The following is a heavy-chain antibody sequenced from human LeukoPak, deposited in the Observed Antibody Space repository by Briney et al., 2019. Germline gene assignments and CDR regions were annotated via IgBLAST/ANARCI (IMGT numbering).Heavy chain of an antibody. D-gene: IGHD3-10*01. V-gene: IGHV3-30-3*01. CDR3: ARDLSRGSGSYAA. J-gene: IGHJ5*02. Sequence: GGSLRLSCAASGFTFSSYAMHWVRQASGKGLEWVAVISYDGSNKYYADSVKGRFTISRDNSKNTLYLQMNSLRAEDTAVYYCARDLSRGSGSYAAWGQGTLVTVSS. CDR2: ISYDGSNK. CDR1: GFTFSSYA.